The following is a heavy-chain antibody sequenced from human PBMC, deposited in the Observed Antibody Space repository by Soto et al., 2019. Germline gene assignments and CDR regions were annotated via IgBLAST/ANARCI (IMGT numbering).Heavy chain of an antibody. CDR2: IYYSGST. CDR3: ARGGRLYCSGHCAMDV. J-gene: IGHJ6*02. V-gene: IGHV4-31*03. D-gene: IGHD2-15*01. Sequence: LSLGCTVCGGCVCSGGYYWSWIRQHPGKGLEWIGYIYYSGSTYYNPSLKSRVTISVDTSKNQFSLKLSSVTAADTAVYYCARGGRLYCSGHCAMDVWGQPTTVTVYS. CDR1: GGCVCSGGYY.